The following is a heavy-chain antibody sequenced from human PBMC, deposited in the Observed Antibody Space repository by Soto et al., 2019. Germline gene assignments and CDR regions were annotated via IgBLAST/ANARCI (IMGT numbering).Heavy chain of an antibody. D-gene: IGHD4-4*01. V-gene: IGHV4-59*08. CDR3: AMTVNTLYNWLDP. J-gene: IGHJ5*02. CDR1: GGSISGYY. CDR2: VYYSGST. Sequence: SETLSLACTVSGGSISGYYWSWIRQSPEKGLEWIGHVYYSGSTKYNPSLKSRVTISVDTSKNQFSLNLRSVTAADTAVYYCAMTVNTLYNWLDPWGQRTPDTVSS.